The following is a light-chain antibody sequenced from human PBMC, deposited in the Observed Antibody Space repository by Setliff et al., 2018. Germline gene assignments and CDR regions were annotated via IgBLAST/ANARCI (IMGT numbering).Light chain of an antibody. J-gene: IGLJ1*01. CDR1: RYDVGGYNF. Sequence: QSALTQPASVSGAPGQSITISCTGTRYDVGGYNFVSWYQHHPGKAPKLMIYDVSVRPSGVSSRFSGSKSGNTASLTISGLQAEDEADYYCSSYISSSLDVFGTGTKVTVL. V-gene: IGLV2-14*01. CDR2: DVS. CDR3: SSYISSSLDV.